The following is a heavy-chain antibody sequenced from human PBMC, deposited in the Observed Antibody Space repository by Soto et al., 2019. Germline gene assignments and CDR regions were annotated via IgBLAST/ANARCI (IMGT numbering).Heavy chain of an antibody. CDR1: GFTFSSYG. Sequence: QVQLVESGGGVVQPGRSLRLSCAASGFTFSSYGMHWVRQAPGKGLEWVAVIWYDGSNKYYADSVKGRFTISRDNSKNTLYLHMNSLRAEDTAVYYGARSRDSSGYYFDYWGKGTLVTVSS. D-gene: IGHD3-22*01. CDR3: ARSRDSSGYYFDY. V-gene: IGHV3-33*01. J-gene: IGHJ4*02. CDR2: IWYDGSNK.